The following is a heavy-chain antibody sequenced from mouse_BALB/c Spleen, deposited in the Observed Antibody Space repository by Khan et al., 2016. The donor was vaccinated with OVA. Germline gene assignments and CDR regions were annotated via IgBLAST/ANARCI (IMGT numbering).Heavy chain of an antibody. CDR2: IRGGGST. D-gene: IGHD1-1*01. Sequence: QVQLQQSGPGLVAPSQTLSITCTVSGFSLTDYGVSWIRQPPGKGLEWLGGIRGGGSTYYNSALKYRLIISKDKSKRQVFLKMKRLQTEDTAMYYCARHLSRYQYYLDYWGQGTTLTVSS. CDR1: GFSLTDYG. CDR3: ARHLSRYQYYLDY. V-gene: IGHV2-6-5*01. J-gene: IGHJ2*01.